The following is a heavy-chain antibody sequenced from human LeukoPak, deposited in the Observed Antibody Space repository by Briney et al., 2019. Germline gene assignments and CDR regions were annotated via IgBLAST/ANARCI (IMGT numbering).Heavy chain of an antibody. CDR2: ISGSGGST. Sequence: GGSLRLSCAASGFTFSSYAMSWVRQAPGKGPEWVSAISGSGGSTYYADSVKGQFTISRDNSKNTLYLQMNSLRAEDTAVYYCAKAALNYYDSSAFDYWGQGTLVTVSS. D-gene: IGHD3-22*01. CDR1: GFTFSSYA. CDR3: AKAALNYYDSSAFDY. V-gene: IGHV3-23*01. J-gene: IGHJ4*02.